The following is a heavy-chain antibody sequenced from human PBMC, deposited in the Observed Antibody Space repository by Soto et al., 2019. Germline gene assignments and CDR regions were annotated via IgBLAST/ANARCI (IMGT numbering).Heavy chain of an antibody. Sequence: ASVKVSCKASGGTFSSYTISWVRQAPGQGLEWMGRIIPILGIANYAQKFQGRVTITADKSTSTAYMELSSLRSEDTAVYYCARDSRLVATAALDYWGQGTLVTVSS. CDR1: GGTFSSYT. J-gene: IGHJ4*02. V-gene: IGHV1-69*04. D-gene: IGHD5-12*01. CDR3: ARDSRLVATAALDY. CDR2: IIPILGIA.